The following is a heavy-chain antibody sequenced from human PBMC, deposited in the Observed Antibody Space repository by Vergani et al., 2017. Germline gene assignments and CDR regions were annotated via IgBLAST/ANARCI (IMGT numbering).Heavy chain of an antibody. CDR1: GFPLSTSGVG. CDR2: IYGNDGK. D-gene: IGHD3-10*01. J-gene: IGHJ4*02. CDR3: AHSDASVLDY. Sequence: QITLKESGPTLVKPTQTLTLTCTFPGFPLSTSGVGVGWSRQPPGKALEWLALIYGNDGKRYSPSLKSRLTITKDTSKNQVVLTMTNMDPVDTATYYCAHSDASVLDYWGQGTLVTVSS. V-gene: IGHV2-5*01.